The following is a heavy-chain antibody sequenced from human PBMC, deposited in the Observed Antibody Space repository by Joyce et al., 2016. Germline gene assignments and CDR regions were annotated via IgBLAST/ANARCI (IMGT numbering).Heavy chain of an antibody. Sequence: EMQLEESGGTLVHPEGSLSLSCTVSKTRSNNYVMAWVRRAPGSGLECFSAIGASGGGRYYADAVRGRFTVSRDNSKNTMYLQITSLQTEDTAIYYCARAMTGVVAYTLRDGFDVWGRGTLVAVSS. J-gene: IGHJ3*01. CDR1: KTRSNNYV. D-gene: IGHD3-3*01. V-gene: IGHV3-23*04. CDR3: ARAMTGVVAYTLRDGFDV. CDR2: IGASGGGR.